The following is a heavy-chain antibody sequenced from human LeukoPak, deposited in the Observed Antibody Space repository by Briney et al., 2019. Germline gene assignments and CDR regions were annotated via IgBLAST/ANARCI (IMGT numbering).Heavy chain of an antibody. CDR1: GYTFTGYY. V-gene: IGHV1-2*02. J-gene: IGHJ4*02. CDR3: ARDRSLSSTSDY. D-gene: IGHD2-2*01. CDR2: INPNSGGT. Sequence: ASVKVSCKASGYTFTGYYMHWVRQAPGQGLEWMGWINPNSGGTNYAQKFQGRVTMTRDTSISTAYMELSRLRSDDTAVYYCARDRSLSSTSDYWGQGTLVTVSS.